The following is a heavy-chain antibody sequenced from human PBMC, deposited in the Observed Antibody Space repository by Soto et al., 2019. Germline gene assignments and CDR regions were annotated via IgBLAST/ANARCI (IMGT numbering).Heavy chain of an antibody. D-gene: IGHD2-15*01. CDR1: GFTFSNAW. V-gene: IGHV3-15*01. CDR2: IKSKTDGGTT. J-gene: IGHJ3*02. Sequence: EVQLVESGGGLVKPGGSLRLSCAASGFTFSNAWMSWVRQAPGKGLEWVGRIKSKTDGGTTDYAAPVKGRFTISRDDSKNTLYLQMNSLKTEDTAVYYCTTDPQYCGGGSCYGLAFDIWGQGTMVTVSS. CDR3: TTDPQYCGGGSCYGLAFDI.